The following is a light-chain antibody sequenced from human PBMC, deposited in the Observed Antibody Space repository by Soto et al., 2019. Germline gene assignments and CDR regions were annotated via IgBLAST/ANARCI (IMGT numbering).Light chain of an antibody. CDR3: SSYTSSSTVV. CDR1: SSDVGGYNY. J-gene: IGLJ2*01. Sequence: QSVLTQPASVSGSPGQSITISCTGTSSDVGGYNYVSWYQQHPGKAPKLMIYDVSNRPSGVSNRFSGSKSGNTASLTISGLQAEDVAHYYRSSYTSSSTVVFGGGTKLTVL. V-gene: IGLV2-14*01. CDR2: DVS.